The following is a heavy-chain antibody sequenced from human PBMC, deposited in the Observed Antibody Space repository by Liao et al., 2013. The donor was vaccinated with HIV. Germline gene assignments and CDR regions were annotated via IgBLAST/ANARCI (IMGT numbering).Heavy chain of an antibody. Sequence: QLQLQESGPGLVMPSETLSLTCTVAGGSISSGSYYWAWIRQPPGKGLEWIGSIYYSGATYYNPSLKSRVTISVDMSKNQFSLKLRSVTAADTAVYFCAREWYYYDSSGPSSGWFDPWGQGTLVTVSS. CDR1: GGSISSGSYY. CDR2: IYYSGAT. V-gene: IGHV4-39*07. D-gene: IGHD3-22*01. J-gene: IGHJ5*02. CDR3: AREWYYYDSSGPSSGWFDP.